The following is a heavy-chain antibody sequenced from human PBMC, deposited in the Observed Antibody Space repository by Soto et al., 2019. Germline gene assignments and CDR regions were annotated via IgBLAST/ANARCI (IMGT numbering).Heavy chain of an antibody. CDR2: VYYSGST. CDR3: ARHPTFSGWEYYFDY. Sequence: AETLSLTGTFSGNSVSSSNYYWGWIRQPPGKGLEWIGSVYYSGSTYYNPSLKSRVTMSVDTSKNQFSLKLSSVTAADAAVYYCARHPTFSGWEYYFDYWGQGTPVTVSS. V-gene: IGHV4-39*01. D-gene: IGHD6-19*01. J-gene: IGHJ4*02. CDR1: GNSVSSSNYY.